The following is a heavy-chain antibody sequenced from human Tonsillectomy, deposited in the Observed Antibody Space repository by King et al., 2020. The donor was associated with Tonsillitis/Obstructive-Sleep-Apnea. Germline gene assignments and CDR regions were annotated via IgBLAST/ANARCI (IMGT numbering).Heavy chain of an antibody. CDR1: GFTFSSYW. CDR2: INSDGSST. D-gene: IGHD6-19*01. J-gene: IGHJ4*02. V-gene: IGHV3-74*01. CDR3: AREGTIAVAGTFDY. Sequence: VQLVESGGGLVQPGGSLRLSCAASGFTFSSYWMHWVRQAPGKGLVWVSRINSDGSSTIFADYEKRRFHISRENAKNTLYLQLNSLRAEDTAVYYCAREGTIAVAGTFDYWGQGTLVTVSS.